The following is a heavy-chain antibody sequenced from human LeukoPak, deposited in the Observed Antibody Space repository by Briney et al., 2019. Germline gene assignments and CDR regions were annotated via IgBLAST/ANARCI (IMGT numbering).Heavy chain of an antibody. D-gene: IGHD3-10*02. J-gene: IGHJ6*04. CDR3: AELGITMIGGV. V-gene: IGHV3-23*01. CDR1: GFTFSSYG. Sequence: GGSLRLSCAASGFTFSSYGMTWVRQAPGKGLEWVSGISGGPVSTNYADSVKGRFTISRDNSKNTLYLQMNSLRAEDTAVYYCAELGITMIGGVWGKGTTVTISS. CDR2: ISGGPVST.